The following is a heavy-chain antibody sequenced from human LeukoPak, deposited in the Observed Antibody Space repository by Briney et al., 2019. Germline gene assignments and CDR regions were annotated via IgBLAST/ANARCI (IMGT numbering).Heavy chain of an antibody. V-gene: IGHV6-1*01. CDR3: ARGWEPYSSSLDY. Sequence: SQTLSLTCAISGDSVSSNSAAWNWIRQSPSGGLEWLGRTYYRSKRYDDYAVSVRRRITINPDTSKNQFTLQLNSVTPEDTAVYYCARGWEPYSSSLDYWGQGTLVIVSS. D-gene: IGHD6-13*01. CDR2: TYYRSKRYD. J-gene: IGHJ4*02. CDR1: GDSVSSNSAA.